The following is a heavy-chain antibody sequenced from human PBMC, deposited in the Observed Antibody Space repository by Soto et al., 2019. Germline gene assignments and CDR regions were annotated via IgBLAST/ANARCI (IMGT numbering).Heavy chain of an antibody. CDR1: GYTFTGYY. CDR2: INPNSGGT. Sequence: GASVKVSCKASGYTFTGYYMHWVRQAPGQGLEWMGWINPNSGGTNYAQKFQGRVTMTRDTSISTAYMELSRLGSDDTAVYYCARNRYCSGGSCRNWFDPWGQGTLVTVSS. V-gene: IGHV1-2*02. J-gene: IGHJ5*02. CDR3: ARNRYCSGGSCRNWFDP. D-gene: IGHD2-15*01.